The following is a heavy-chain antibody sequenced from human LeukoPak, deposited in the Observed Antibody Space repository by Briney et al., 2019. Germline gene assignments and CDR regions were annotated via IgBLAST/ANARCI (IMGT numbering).Heavy chain of an antibody. D-gene: IGHD3-3*01. CDR1: GYTFTGYY. Sequence: GASVKVSCKASGYTFTGYYMHWVRQAPGQGLEWMGRINPNSGGTNYAQKLQGRVTMTTDTSTSTAYMELRSLRSDDTAVYYCARGFLEWSDFDYWGQGTLVTVSS. CDR2: INPNSGGT. CDR3: ARGFLEWSDFDY. V-gene: IGHV1-2*06. J-gene: IGHJ4*02.